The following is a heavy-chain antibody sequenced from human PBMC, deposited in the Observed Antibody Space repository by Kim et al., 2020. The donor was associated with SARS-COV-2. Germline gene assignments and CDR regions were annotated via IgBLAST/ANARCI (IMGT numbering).Heavy chain of an antibody. D-gene: IGHD3-3*01. CDR3: ATGTTYYDFWSGYYRVHGMDV. CDR1: GYTLTELS. CDR2: FDPEDGET. J-gene: IGHJ6*02. Sequence: ASVKVSCKVSGYTLTELSMHWVRQAPGKGLEWMGGFDPEDGETIYAQKFQGRVTMTEDTSTDTAYMELSSLRSEDTAVYYCATGTTYYDFWSGYYRVHGMDVWGQGTTVTVSS. V-gene: IGHV1-24*01.